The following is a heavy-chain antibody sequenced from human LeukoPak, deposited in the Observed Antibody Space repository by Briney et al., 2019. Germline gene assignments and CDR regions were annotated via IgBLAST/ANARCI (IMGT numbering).Heavy chain of an antibody. CDR2: INSDGSST. V-gene: IGHV3-74*01. J-gene: IGHJ4*02. Sequence: GGSLRLSCAASGFTFSSYWMHWVRQAPGKGLVWVSRINSDGSSTSYADSVKGRFTISRDNAKNTLYLQMNSLRAEDTAVYYCALEGHCSSTSCYSLDYWGQGTLVTVSS. CDR1: GFTFSSYW. CDR3: ALEGHCSSTSCYSLDY. D-gene: IGHD2-2*02.